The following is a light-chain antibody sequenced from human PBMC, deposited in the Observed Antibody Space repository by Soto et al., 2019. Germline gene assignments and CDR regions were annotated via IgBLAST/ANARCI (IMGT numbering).Light chain of an antibody. J-gene: IGKJ1*01. CDR1: QDIKND. V-gene: IGKV1-6*01. CDR2: AAS. Sequence: AIQMTQAPSSLSASVTDRVTITCRASQDIKNDLGWYQQKPWKAPELLIYAASSLQSGVPSRFSGSGSGTHFTLTISSLQPEDVATYYCLHDYSFPWTFGQGTKVEIK. CDR3: LHDYSFPWT.